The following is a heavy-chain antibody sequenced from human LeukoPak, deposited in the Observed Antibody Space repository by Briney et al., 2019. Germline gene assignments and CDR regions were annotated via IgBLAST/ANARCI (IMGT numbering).Heavy chain of an antibody. J-gene: IGHJ5*02. CDR1: GGSISSYY. CDR3: ARGITGPSWFDP. V-gene: IGHV4-59*01. Sequence: SETLSLTCTVSGGSISSYYWSWIRQPPGKGLEWIGYIYYSGSTNYNPSLKSRVTISVDTSKNQFSLKLSSVTAADTTVYYCARGITGPSWFDPWGQGTLVTVSS. D-gene: IGHD1-14*01. CDR2: IYYSGST.